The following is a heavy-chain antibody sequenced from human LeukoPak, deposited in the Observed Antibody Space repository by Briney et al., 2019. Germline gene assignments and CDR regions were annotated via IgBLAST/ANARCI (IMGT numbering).Heavy chain of an antibody. V-gene: IGHV3-7*01. D-gene: IGHD1-7*01. J-gene: IGHJ4*02. CDR3: ARDQNWNWDFDY. Sequence: GGSLRLSCAASGFAFHNYWMSWVRQAPGKGLEWVANIKVDGSEEYYVDSVKGRFTISRDNAKSSLYLQMNSLRAEDTAVYYCARDQNWNWDFDYWGQGTLVTVSS. CDR1: GFAFHNYW. CDR2: IKVDGSEE.